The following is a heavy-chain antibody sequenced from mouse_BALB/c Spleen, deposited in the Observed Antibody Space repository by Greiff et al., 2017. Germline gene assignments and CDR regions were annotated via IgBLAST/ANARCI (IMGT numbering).Heavy chain of an antibody. CDR1: GFTFSSYA. D-gene: IGHD1-1*01. V-gene: IGHV5-9-4*01. J-gene: IGHJ4*01. CDR3: ASAYYGSSHYAMDY. Sequence: EVKLMESGGGLVKPGGSLKLSCAASGFTFSSYAMSWVRQSPEKRLEWVAEISSGGSYTYYPDTVTGRFTISRDNAKNTLYLEMSSLRSEDTAMYYCASAYYGSSHYAMDYWGQGTSVTVSS. CDR2: ISSGGSYT.